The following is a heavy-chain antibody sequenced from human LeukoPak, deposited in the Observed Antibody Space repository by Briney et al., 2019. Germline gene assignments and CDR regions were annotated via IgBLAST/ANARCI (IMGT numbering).Heavy chain of an antibody. CDR1: GYTFTSYG. D-gene: IGHD4-17*01. CDR3: ARGVYGDYDNWFDP. V-gene: IGHV1-18*01. J-gene: IGHJ5*02. Sequence: ASVKISCKASGYTFTSYGISWVRQAPGQGLEWIGWTYNGNTNYAQKIQGRVTMTTDTTTNTAYMELRRLRSDDTAVYFCARGVYGDYDNWFDPWGQGTLVTVSS. CDR2: TYNGNT.